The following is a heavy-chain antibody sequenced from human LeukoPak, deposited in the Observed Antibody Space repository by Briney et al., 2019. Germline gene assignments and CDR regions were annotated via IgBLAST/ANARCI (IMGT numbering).Heavy chain of an antibody. D-gene: IGHD1-14*01. CDR1: GGSISSYY. Sequence: SETLSLTCTVSGGSISSYYWSWIRQPAGMGLEWIGRTSTSGSNHYSPSLKTRVTMSVDTSRNQCSLNLSSVAAADTAVYYWAREGQHRPLDYWGRGTLVTVSS. V-gene: IGHV4-4*07. CDR3: AREGQHRPLDY. CDR2: TSTSGSN. J-gene: IGHJ4*02.